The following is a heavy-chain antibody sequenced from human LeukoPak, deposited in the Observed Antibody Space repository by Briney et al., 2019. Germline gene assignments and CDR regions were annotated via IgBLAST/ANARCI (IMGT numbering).Heavy chain of an antibody. CDR3: AKRGYNYDSYYFDY. V-gene: IGHV1-2*02. CDR2: INPNSGGT. CDR1: RYTLTGYS. Sequence: AAVKVSPEASRYTLTGYSIQGGSGGPRQGDRRRGWINPNSGGTNYAQKFQGRVTMTRDTSISTAYMELSSLRSDDTAVYYCAKRGYNYDSYYFDYWGQGTLVTVS. J-gene: IGHJ4*02. D-gene: IGHD5-18*01.